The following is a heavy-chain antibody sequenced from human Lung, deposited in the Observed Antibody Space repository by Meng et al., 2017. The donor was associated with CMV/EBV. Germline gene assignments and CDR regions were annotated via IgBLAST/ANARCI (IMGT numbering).Heavy chain of an antibody. CDR1: GGSISSYY. Sequence: LSCTVSGGSISSYYWSWIRQPPGKGLEWIGYIYYSGSTNYNPSLKSRVTISVDTSKNQFSLKLSSVTAADTAVYYCARDGPAVAPKWGRGTLVTVSS. CDR3: ARDGPAVAPK. V-gene: IGHV4-59*01. D-gene: IGHD6-19*01. CDR2: IYYSGST. J-gene: IGHJ4*02.